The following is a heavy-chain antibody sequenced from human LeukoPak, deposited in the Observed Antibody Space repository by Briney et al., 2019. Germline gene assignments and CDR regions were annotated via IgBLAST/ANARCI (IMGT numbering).Heavy chain of an antibody. CDR1: GGSISSYY. CDR3: ARDNYDFWSGTYTGRDY. Sequence: SETLSLTCTVSGGSISSYYWSWIQQPAGKGLEWIGRIYTSGSTNYNPSLKSRVTMSVDTSKNQFSLKLSSVTAADTAVYYCARDNYDFWSGTYTGRDYWGQGTLVTVSS. V-gene: IGHV4-4*07. CDR2: IYTSGST. J-gene: IGHJ4*02. D-gene: IGHD3-3*01.